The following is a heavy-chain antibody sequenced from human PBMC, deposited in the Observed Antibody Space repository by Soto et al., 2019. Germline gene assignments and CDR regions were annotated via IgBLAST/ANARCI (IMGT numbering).Heavy chain of an antibody. V-gene: IGHV4-31*03. J-gene: IGHJ4*02. CDR1: CGSIISGGYY. CDR3: ASADVSLRH. Sequence: PSETLSLTCTFSCGSIISGGYYWSWIRQHPGKGLEWIGYIYYSGSTYYNPSLKSRVTISVDTSKNQFSLKLSSVTAADTAVYYCASADVSLRHWGQGTLVTVSS. CDR2: IYYSGST.